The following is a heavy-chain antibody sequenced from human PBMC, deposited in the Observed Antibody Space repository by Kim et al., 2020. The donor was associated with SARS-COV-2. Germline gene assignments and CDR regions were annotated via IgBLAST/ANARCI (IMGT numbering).Heavy chain of an antibody. Sequence: GGSLRLSCAASAFTFSNAWMSRIRQAPGKGLEWVGRLSSKPEGGTTEYAAPVKGRLTISRDDSQNTVFLQLNSLETEDTAVYYCTTGTDRSTEPPDYWG. CDR1: AFTFSNAW. CDR3: TTGTDRSTEPPDY. CDR2: LSSKPEGGTT. J-gene: IGHJ4*01. V-gene: IGHV3-15*01. D-gene: IGHD2-2*01.